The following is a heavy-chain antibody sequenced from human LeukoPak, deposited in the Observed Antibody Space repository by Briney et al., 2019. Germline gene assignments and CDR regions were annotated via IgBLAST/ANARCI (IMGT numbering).Heavy chain of an antibody. CDR1: GGSISSYY. Sequence: PSETLSLTCTVSGGSISSYYWSWIRQPPGKGLEWIGYIYYSGSTNYKPSLKSRVTISVETSKNQFSLKLRSVTAADTAVYYCARVRSERIDYWGQGTLVTVSS. J-gene: IGHJ4*02. V-gene: IGHV4-59*01. D-gene: IGHD1-1*01. CDR2: IYYSGST. CDR3: ARVRSERIDY.